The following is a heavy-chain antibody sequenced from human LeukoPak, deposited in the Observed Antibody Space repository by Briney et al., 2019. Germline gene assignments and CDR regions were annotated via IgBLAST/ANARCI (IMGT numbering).Heavy chain of an antibody. CDR2: ISGTTSSI. J-gene: IGHJ4*02. Sequence: GGSLRLSCAASGFTFSSYEMNWVRQAPGKGLEWISYISGTTSSIYYADSVKGRFTISRDNAKNSLYLQMYSLRPEDTAVYYCARDPRAMVYWGQGTLVTVS. D-gene: IGHD2-15*01. CDR3: ARDPRAMVY. V-gene: IGHV3-48*03. CDR1: GFTFSSYE.